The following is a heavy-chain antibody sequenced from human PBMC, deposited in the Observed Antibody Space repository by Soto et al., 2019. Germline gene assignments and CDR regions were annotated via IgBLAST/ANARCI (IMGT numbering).Heavy chain of an antibody. D-gene: IGHD3-22*01. Sequence: SETVSLTCTVSGGSVSSGSYYWSWVLHSPGKGLEWIGYIYYSGSTDYNPSLKSRVTISVDTSKNQFSLKLSSVTAADTAVYYCVRDHMDYDSSGYYRYYFDYWGQGTLVTVS. CDR2: IYYSGST. CDR3: VRDHMDYDSSGYYRYYFDY. V-gene: IGHV4-61*01. J-gene: IGHJ4*02. CDR1: GGSVSSGSYY.